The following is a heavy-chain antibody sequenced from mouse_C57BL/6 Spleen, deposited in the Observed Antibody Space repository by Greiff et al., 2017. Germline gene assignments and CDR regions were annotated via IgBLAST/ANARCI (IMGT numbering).Heavy chain of an antibody. Sequence: VQLQQPGAELVKPGASVKLSCKASGYTFTSYWMQWVKQRPGQGLEWIGEIDPSDSYTNYNQKFKGKATLTVDTSSSTAYMQLSSLTSEDSAVYYCARRRGYDDGDYWGQGTTLTVSS. CDR1: GYTFTSYW. CDR2: IDPSDSYT. J-gene: IGHJ2*01. V-gene: IGHV1-50*01. D-gene: IGHD2-2*01. CDR3: ARRRGYDDGDY.